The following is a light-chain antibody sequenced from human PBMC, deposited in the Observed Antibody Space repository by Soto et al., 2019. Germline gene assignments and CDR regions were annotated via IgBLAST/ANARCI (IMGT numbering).Light chain of an antibody. V-gene: IGKV1-5*01. CDR3: QQYNSYSPVT. CDR1: QSISSW. J-gene: IGKJ3*01. CDR2: DAS. Sequence: DIQMTQSPSTLSASVGDRVTITCRVSQSISSWLAWYQQKPGKAPKLLIYDASSLESGVPSRFSGSGSGTEFTLTISSLQPDDFATYYCQQYNSYSPVTFGPGTKVDI.